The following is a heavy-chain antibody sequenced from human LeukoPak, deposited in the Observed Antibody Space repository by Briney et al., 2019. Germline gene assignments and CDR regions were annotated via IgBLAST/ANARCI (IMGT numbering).Heavy chain of an antibody. CDR1: GFTFSSYG. Sequence: GGSLRLSCAASGFTFSSYGMSWVRQAPGKGLEWVSAISGSGGSTFYADSVKGRFTISRDDSKNTLYLQMNSLRAEDTAVYYCAKVYSAGWYPGYFDYWGQGTLVTVSS. CDR3: AKVYSAGWYPGYFDY. J-gene: IGHJ4*02. CDR2: ISGSGGST. V-gene: IGHV3-23*01. D-gene: IGHD6-19*01.